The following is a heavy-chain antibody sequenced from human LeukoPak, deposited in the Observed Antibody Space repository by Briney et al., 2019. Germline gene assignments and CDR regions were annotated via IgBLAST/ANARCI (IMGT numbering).Heavy chain of an antibody. J-gene: IGHJ6*02. CDR1: GFTFSSHA. CDR2: ISYDGSNK. Sequence: GGSLRLSCAASGFTFSSHAMHWVRQAPGKGLEWVVVISYDGSNKYYADSVKGRFTISRVNFKNMLYLQMNSLRAEDTAMYYCAKEAAAPSYYYYGMDVWGQGTTVTVSS. CDR3: AKEAAAPSYYYYGMDV. D-gene: IGHD6-13*01. V-gene: IGHV3-30*04.